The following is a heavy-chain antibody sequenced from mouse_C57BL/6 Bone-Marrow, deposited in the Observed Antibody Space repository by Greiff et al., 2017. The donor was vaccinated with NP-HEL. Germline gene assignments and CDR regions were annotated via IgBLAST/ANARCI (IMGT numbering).Heavy chain of an antibody. CDR2: IYPRSGNT. Sequence: VQLQQSGAELARPGASVKLSCKASGYTFTSYGISWVKQRTGQGLEWIGEIYPRSGNTYYNEKFKGKATLTADKSSSTAYMELRSLTSEDSAVYFGARYYYGSSCDYWGQGTTLTVSS. CDR1: GYTFTSYG. V-gene: IGHV1-81*01. J-gene: IGHJ2*01. D-gene: IGHD1-1*01. CDR3: ARYYYGSSCDY.